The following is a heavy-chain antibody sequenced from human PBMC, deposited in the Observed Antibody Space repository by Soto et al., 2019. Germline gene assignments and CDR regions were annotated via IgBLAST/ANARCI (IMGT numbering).Heavy chain of an antibody. D-gene: IGHD6-6*01. CDR3: ATDGGIAARDFDY. J-gene: IGHJ4*02. CDR2: INAGNGNT. Sequence: QVQLVQSGAEVKKPGASVKVSCKASGYTFTSYAMHWVRQAPGQRLEWMGWINAGNGNTKYSQKFQGRVTITRDTSASTAYMELSSLRSEATAVYYCATDGGIAARDFDYWGQGTLVTVSS. V-gene: IGHV1-3*01. CDR1: GYTFTSYA.